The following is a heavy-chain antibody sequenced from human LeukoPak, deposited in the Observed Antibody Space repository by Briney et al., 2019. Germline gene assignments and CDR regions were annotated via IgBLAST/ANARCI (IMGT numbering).Heavy chain of an antibody. CDR1: GYTFTGYY. V-gene: IGHV1-2*02. CDR3: ARGYHYYYYYYMDV. J-gene: IGHJ6*03. D-gene: IGHD1-26*01. CDR2: INPNSGGT. Sequence: ASVKVSCNASGYTFTGYYMHWVRQAPGQGLEWMGWINPNSGGTNYAQKFQGRVTMTRDTSISTAYMELSRLRSDDTAVYYCARGYHYYYYYYMDVWGKGTTVTISS.